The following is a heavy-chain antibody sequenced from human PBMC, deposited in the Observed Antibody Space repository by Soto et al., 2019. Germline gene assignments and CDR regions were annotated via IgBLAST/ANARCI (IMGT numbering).Heavy chain of an antibody. D-gene: IGHD3-10*01. CDR2: INPNSGGT. CDR3: ARGGQAEEGFGEFRYYMDV. V-gene: IGHV1-2*04. Sequence: ASVKVSCKASGYTFTGYYMHWVRQAPGQGLEWMGWINPNSGGTNYAQKFQGWVTMTRDTSISTAYMELSRLGSDDTAVYYCARGGQAEEGFGEFRYYMDVWGKGTTVTVSS. CDR1: GYTFTGYY. J-gene: IGHJ6*03.